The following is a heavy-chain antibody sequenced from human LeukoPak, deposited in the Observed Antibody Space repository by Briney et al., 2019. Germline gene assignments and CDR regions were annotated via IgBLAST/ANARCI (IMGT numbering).Heavy chain of an antibody. Sequence: SETLSLTCTVSGGSISSYYWSWIRQPPGKGLEWIGYIYYSGSTNYNPSLKSRVTIPVDTSKNQFSLKLSSVTAADTAVYYCARVILEPLGSYYYGMDVWGQGTTVTVSS. J-gene: IGHJ6*02. CDR2: IYYSGST. V-gene: IGHV4-59*01. CDR1: GGSISSYY. CDR3: ARVILEPLGSYYYGMDV. D-gene: IGHD3-3*01.